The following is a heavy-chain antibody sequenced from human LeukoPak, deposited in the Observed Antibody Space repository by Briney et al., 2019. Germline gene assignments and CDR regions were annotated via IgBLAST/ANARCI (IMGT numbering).Heavy chain of an antibody. CDR3: ARGLFVVVPGSDGMDV. D-gene: IGHD2-2*01. Sequence: VASVKVSCKASGYTFTSYYMHWVRQAPGQGLEWMGIINPSGGSTSYAQKFQGRVTMTRDTSTSTVYMELSSLRSEDTAVYYCARGLFVVVPGSDGMDVWGQGTTVTVSS. V-gene: IGHV1-46*01. CDR1: GYTFTSYY. J-gene: IGHJ6*02. CDR2: INPSGGST.